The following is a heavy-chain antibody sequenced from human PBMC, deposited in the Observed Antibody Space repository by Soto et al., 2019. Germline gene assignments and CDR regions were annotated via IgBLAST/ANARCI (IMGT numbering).Heavy chain of an antibody. CDR1: GGSISSGGYY. Sequence: KTSETLSLTCTVSGGSISSGGYYWSWIRQHPGKGLEWIGYIYYSGSTYYNPSLKSRVTISVDTSKNQFSLKLSSVTAADTAVYYCARGWTHNYGGFDYWGQGTLVTVSS. V-gene: IGHV4-31*03. CDR3: ARGWTHNYGGFDY. J-gene: IGHJ4*02. D-gene: IGHD4-17*01. CDR2: IYYSGST.